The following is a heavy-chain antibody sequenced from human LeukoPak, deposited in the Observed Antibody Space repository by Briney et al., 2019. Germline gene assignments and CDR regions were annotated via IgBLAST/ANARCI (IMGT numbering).Heavy chain of an antibody. J-gene: IGHJ5*02. CDR2: ITGTHYTT. Sequence: GGSLRLSCAGSGFTFSSYAMSWVRQAPGKGLEWVSSITGTHYTTYNTDSVKGRFTISRDNSKNTLYLQMNSLRADDTAVYYCTKDPNGDYVGAFDPWGQGTLVTVSS. D-gene: IGHD4-17*01. V-gene: IGHV3-23*01. CDR3: TKDPNGDYVGAFDP. CDR1: GFTFSSYA.